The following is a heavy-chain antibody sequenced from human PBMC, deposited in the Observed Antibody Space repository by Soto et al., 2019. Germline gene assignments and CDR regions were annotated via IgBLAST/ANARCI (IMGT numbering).Heavy chain of an antibody. J-gene: IGHJ4*02. Sequence: GASVKVSCKASGYTFTSYGISWVRQAPGQGLEWMGWISAYSGNTNYAQKLQGRVTMTTDTSTSTAYMELRSLRSDDTAVYYCARDLMEMATIRYFDYWGQGTLVTVSS. CDR2: ISAYSGNT. V-gene: IGHV1-18*04. CDR3: ARDLMEMATIRYFDY. D-gene: IGHD5-12*01. CDR1: GYTFTSYG.